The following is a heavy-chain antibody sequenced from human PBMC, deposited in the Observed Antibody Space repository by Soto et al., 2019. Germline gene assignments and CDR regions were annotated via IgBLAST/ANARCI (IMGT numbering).Heavy chain of an antibody. Sequence: QVLLVQSGAEVKKPGASVKISCETSGYTFTDYAVDWVRQAPGQRLEWMGWINAATGNTRYSQKFQGRVTITRDTSATTDYMDLSSLGSEDTAVYYCARGSGSHYAPFDNWGQGTLVTVSS. CDR1: GYTFTDYA. J-gene: IGHJ4*02. CDR3: ARGSGSHYAPFDN. CDR2: INAATGNT. D-gene: IGHD3-10*01. V-gene: IGHV1-3*01.